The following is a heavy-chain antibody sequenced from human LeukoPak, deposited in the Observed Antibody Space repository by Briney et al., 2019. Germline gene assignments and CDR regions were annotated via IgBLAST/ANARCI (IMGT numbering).Heavy chain of an antibody. CDR2: IYYTGTT. V-gene: IGHV4-39*01. J-gene: IGHJ4*02. CDR3: ASDLK. CDR1: GGSISSNTYH. Sequence: SETLSLTCTVSGGSISSNTYHWAWIRQPPGKGLEWMGSIYYTGTTYYNPSLKSRVTLSVDTSKNQFSLKVNSVTAADTAVYYCASDLKWGQGTLVIVSS.